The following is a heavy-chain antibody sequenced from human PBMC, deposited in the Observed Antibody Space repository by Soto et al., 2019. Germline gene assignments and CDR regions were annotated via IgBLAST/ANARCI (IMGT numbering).Heavy chain of an antibody. Sequence: QVQLQESGPGLVKSSETLSLICFVSGEALGSGQSYWNWIRQAPGKGLEWIGQTFVTGATKYSASLKSRVTMSVDTSESQISLALTSVTAADWATYFCARGRSDSAGSSFGRRMDVWGQGTTVTVSS. CDR3: ARGRSDSAGSSFGRRMDV. D-gene: IGHD3-10*01. J-gene: IGHJ6*02. CDR1: GEALGSGQSY. CDR2: TFVTGAT. V-gene: IGHV4-61*01.